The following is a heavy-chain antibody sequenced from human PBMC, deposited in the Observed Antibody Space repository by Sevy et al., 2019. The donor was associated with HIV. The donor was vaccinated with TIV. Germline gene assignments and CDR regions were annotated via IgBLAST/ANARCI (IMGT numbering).Heavy chain of an antibody. D-gene: IGHD4-17*01. J-gene: IGHJ6*02. Sequence: QSQTLSLTCAISGDSVSSNSAAWNWIRQSPSRGLEWLGRTYYRAKWYHHYAVSMRGRITVDPDTSDNLVSLQLNSVTPDDSGVYYCAGVREGKFRTVDGLGVWGQGTTVTVSS. V-gene: IGHV6-1*01. CDR3: AGVREGKFRTVDGLGV. CDR2: TYYRAKWYH. CDR1: GDSVSSNSAA.